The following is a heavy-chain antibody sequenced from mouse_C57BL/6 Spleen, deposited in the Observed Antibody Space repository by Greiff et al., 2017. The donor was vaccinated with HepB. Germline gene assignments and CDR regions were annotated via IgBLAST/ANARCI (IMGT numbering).Heavy chain of an antibody. Sequence: VKLQESGAELVKPGASVKISCKASGYAFSSYWMNWVKQRPGKGLEWIGQIYPGDGDTNYNGKFKGKATLTADKSSSTAYMQLSSLTSEDSAVYFCARTRVTRRGLEYWGQGTTLTVSS. CDR1: GYAFSSYW. V-gene: IGHV1-80*01. D-gene: IGHD2-2*01. CDR2: IYPGDGDT. CDR3: ARTRVTRRGLEY. J-gene: IGHJ2*01.